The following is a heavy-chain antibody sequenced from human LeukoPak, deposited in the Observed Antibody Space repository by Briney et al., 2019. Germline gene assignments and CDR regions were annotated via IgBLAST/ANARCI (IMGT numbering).Heavy chain of an antibody. V-gene: IGHV3-23*01. CDR2: ISGSGDST. Sequence: GGSLTLSCAASGFTFTNYAMSWVRQAPGKGLEWVSTISGSGDSTYYADPVKGRFTMSRDNSKNTLYLQMNSLRADDTAVYHCAKAGGRYCSSATCNRYDYWGQGALVIVFS. D-gene: IGHD2-2*02. CDR3: AKAGGRYCSSATCNRYDY. J-gene: IGHJ4*02. CDR1: GFTFTNYA.